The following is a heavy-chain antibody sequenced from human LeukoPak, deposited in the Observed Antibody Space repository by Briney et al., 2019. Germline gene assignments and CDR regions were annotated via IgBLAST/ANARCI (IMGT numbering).Heavy chain of an antibody. V-gene: IGHV4-34*01. CDR2: INHSGST. Sequence: SETLSLTCAVYGGSFSGYYWSWIRQPPGKGLEWIGEINHSGSTNYNPSLKSRVTISVDTSKNQFSLKLSSVTAADTAVYYCARRGEGGTDYWGQGTLVTVSS. J-gene: IGHJ4*02. CDR3: ARRGEGGTDY. CDR1: GGSFSGYY. D-gene: IGHD3-10*01.